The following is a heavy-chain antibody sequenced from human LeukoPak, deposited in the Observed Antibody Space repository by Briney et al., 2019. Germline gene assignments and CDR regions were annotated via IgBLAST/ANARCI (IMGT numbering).Heavy chain of an antibody. CDR3: ARDHGSMIAVRTSNWYFDL. D-gene: IGHD3-22*01. Sequence: GGSLRLSCAVSGFTFSNYWMSWVRQAPGKGLEWLANINQDGSEMYYVDSVKGRFTISRDNGKNSLYLQINSLRADDTAVYYCARDHGSMIAVRTSNWYFDLWGRGTLVTVSS. CDR2: INQDGSEM. V-gene: IGHV3-7*01. J-gene: IGHJ2*01. CDR1: GFTFSNYW.